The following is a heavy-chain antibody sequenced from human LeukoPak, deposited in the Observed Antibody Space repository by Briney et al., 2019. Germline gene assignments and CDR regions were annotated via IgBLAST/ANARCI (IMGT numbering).Heavy chain of an antibody. D-gene: IGHD2-2*01. CDR2: ISPAGDST. V-gene: IGHV3-23*01. J-gene: IGHJ4*02. CDR1: GFTFSDYS. Sequence: GGSLRLSCTPSGFTFSDYSMLWLGQAPGAGLEWVSAISPAGDSTTDADSVKGRFTISRDNSKSTLYLQMNGLTAEDTALYYCARRLVTAGITDFFDSWGQGTLVSVSS. CDR3: ARRLVTAGITDFFDS.